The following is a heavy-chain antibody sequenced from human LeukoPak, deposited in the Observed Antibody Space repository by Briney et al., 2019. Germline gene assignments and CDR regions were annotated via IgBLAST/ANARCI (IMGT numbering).Heavy chain of an antibody. J-gene: IGHJ4*02. CDR3: ARHDDRDGAGFDY. Sequence: KPSETLSLTCTVSGGSISSYYWSWIRQPPGRGLEWIGYIYYSGSTNYNPSLKSRVTISVDTSKNQFSLKLSSVTAADTAVYYCARHDDRDGAGFDYWGQGTLVTVSS. D-gene: IGHD5-24*01. CDR2: IYYSGST. CDR1: GGSISSYY. V-gene: IGHV4-59*01.